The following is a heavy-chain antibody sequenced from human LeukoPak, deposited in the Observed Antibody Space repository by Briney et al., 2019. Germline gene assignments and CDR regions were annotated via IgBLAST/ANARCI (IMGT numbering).Heavy chain of an antibody. CDR3: ARDREVGDGIDSFDI. V-gene: IGHV3-64*04. CDR1: GFPFSSYA. J-gene: IGHJ3*02. CDR2: ISDSGGST. D-gene: IGHD1-26*01. Sequence: GGSLRLSCSASGFPFSSYAMHWVRQAPGKGLEYVSAISDSGGSTYYADSVKGRFTISRDNSKNTLYLQMNSLRAEDTAVYYCARDREVGDGIDSFDIWGQGTMVTVSS.